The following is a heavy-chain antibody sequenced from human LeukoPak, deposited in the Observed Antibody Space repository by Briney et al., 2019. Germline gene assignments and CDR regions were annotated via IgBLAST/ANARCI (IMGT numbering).Heavy chain of an antibody. Sequence: ASVKVSCKASGYTFTGYYMHWVRQAPGQGLEWMGRINPNSGGTNYAQKFQGRVTMTRDTSISTAYMELSRLRSDDTAVYYCAGDLGELLWFGIDYWAREPWSPSPQ. CDR1: GYTFTGYY. CDR3: AGDLGELLWFGIDY. J-gene: IGHJ4*02. D-gene: IGHD3-10*01. CDR2: INPNSGGT. V-gene: IGHV1-2*06.